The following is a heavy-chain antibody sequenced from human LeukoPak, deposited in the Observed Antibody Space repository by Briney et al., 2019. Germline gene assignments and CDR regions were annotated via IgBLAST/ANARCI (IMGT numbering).Heavy chain of an antibody. J-gene: IGHJ4*02. V-gene: IGHV5-51*01. CDR2: FYPGESDT. D-gene: IGHD1-26*01. Sequence: RGESLKISCKGSGYRFTSYWIGWVRQIPGKGRDWIGIFYPGESDTRYSTSCQGQVTISADKSISHAYLQWSRLKASDTAIYCCARAGYSGSYYFDYWGQGTLVTVSS. CDR1: GYRFTSYW. CDR3: ARAGYSGSYYFDY.